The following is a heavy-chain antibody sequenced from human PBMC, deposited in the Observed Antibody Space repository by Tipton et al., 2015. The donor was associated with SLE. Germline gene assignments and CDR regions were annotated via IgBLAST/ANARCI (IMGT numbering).Heavy chain of an antibody. CDR1: GFTFSSYA. D-gene: IGHD6-19*01. CDR3: SKNLSPDIAVSGD. J-gene: IGHJ4*02. CDR2: ISPTSVTR. V-gene: IGHV3-23*01. Sequence: SLRLSCAASGFTFSSYAMSWVRQAPGKGLEWVSTISPTSVTRYYADSIKGRFTISRDNSQMTLFLQVNSLRAEDTAVYYCSKNLSPDIAVSGDWGQGTLVIVSS.